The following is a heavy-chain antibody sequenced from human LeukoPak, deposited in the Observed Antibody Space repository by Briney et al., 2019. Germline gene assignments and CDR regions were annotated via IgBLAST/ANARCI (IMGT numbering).Heavy chain of an antibody. CDR3: ASLYGDYVYYYHGMDV. D-gene: IGHD4-17*01. CDR2: IYYSGST. CDR1: GGSISSYY. J-gene: IGHJ6*02. V-gene: IGHV4-59*01. Sequence: SETLSLTCTVSGGSISSYYWSWIRQPPGKGLEWIGYIYYSGSTNYNPSLKSRVTISVDTSKNQFSLKLSSVTAADTAVYYCASLYGDYVYYYHGMDVWGQGTTVTVSS.